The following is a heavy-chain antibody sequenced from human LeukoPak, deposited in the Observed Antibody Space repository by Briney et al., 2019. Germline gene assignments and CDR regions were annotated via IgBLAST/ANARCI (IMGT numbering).Heavy chain of an antibody. V-gene: IGHV1-69*04. CDR1: GGTFSSYA. CDR2: IIPILGIA. Sequence: SVKVSCKASGGTFSSYAISWVRQAPGQGLEWMGRIIPILGIANYAQKFQGRVTITADKSTSTAYMELSSLRSEDTAVYYCARLSGNKRITIFGVEIYGMDVWGQGTTVTVSS. D-gene: IGHD3-3*01. CDR3: ARLSGNKRITIFGVEIYGMDV. J-gene: IGHJ6*02.